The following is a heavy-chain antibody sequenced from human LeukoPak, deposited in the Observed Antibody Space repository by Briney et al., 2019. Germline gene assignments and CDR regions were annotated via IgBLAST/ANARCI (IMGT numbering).Heavy chain of an antibody. J-gene: IGHJ3*02. CDR1: GFTFSSYA. V-gene: IGHV3-30-3*01. CDR2: ISYDGSNK. Sequence: GGSLRLSCAASGFTFSSYAMHWVRQAPGKGLEWVAVISYDGSNKYYADSVKGRFTISRDNSKNTLYLQMNSLGAEDTAVYYCAKVGQWLNAFDIWGQGTMVTVSS. CDR3: AKVGQWLNAFDI. D-gene: IGHD6-19*01.